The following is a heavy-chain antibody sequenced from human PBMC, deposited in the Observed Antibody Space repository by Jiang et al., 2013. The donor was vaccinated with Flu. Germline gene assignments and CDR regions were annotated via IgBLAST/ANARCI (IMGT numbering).Heavy chain of an antibody. J-gene: IGHJ5*02. CDR1: GGSISSYY. CDR2: IYYSGST. Sequence: TCTVSGGSISSYYWSWIRQPPGKGLEWIGYIYYSGSTNYNPSLKSRVTISVDTSKNQFSLKLSSVTAADTAVYYCARDGKNYYLNSSGYSLWFDPWGQGTLVTVSS. V-gene: IGHV4-59*01. D-gene: IGHD3-22*01. CDR3: ARDGKNYYLNSSGYSLWFDP.